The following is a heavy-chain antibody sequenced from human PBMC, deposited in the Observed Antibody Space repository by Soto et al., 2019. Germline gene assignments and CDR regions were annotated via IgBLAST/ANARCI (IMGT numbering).Heavy chain of an antibody. CDR1: GDDVSSNSVA. CDR3: ARSEEDSDYYYYGMDV. CDR2: TYYRSRWYS. Sequence: SQTLSLTCVISGDDVSSNSVAWNWVRQSPSRGLEWLGRTYYRSRWYSDYALSVRSRIVINSDTSKNQFSLQLNSVTPDDTAVYFCARSEEDSDYYYYGMDVWGQGTTVTVSS. J-gene: IGHJ6*02. V-gene: IGHV6-1*01. D-gene: IGHD2-15*01.